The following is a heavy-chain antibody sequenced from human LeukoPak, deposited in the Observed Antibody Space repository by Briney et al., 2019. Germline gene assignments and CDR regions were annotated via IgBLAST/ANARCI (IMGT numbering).Heavy chain of an antibody. J-gene: IGHJ6*03. Sequence: PSETLSLTCTVSGGSISSYDWSWIRQPAGKGLEWIGRTYTSGSTNYNPSLKSRVTMSVDTSKNQFSLKVSSVTAADTAVYYCARRMGRRFGERYYYYHYMDVWGKGTTVTISS. CDR2: TYTSGST. V-gene: IGHV4-4*07. D-gene: IGHD3-10*01. CDR3: ARRMGRRFGERYYYYHYMDV. CDR1: GGSISSYD.